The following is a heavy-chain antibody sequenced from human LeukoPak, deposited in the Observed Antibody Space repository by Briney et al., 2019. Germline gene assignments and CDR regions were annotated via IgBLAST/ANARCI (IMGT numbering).Heavy chain of an antibody. CDR2: INPSGGST. Sequence: ASVKVSCKASGYTFTGYYMHWVRQAPGQGLEWMGIINPSGGSTSYAQKFQGRVTMTRDTSTSTVYMELSSLRSEDTAVYYCARESTRIVGAINFDYWGQGTLVTVSS. CDR3: ARESTRIVGAINFDY. V-gene: IGHV1-46*01. J-gene: IGHJ4*02. D-gene: IGHD1-26*01. CDR1: GYTFTGYY.